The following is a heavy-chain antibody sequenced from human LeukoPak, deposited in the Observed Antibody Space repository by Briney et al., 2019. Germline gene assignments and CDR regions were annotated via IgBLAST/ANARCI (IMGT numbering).Heavy chain of an antibody. CDR2: IYYSGST. Sequence: SETLSLTCTVSGGSISSSSYYWGWIRQPPGKGLEWIGSIYYSGSTYYNPSLKSRVTISVDTSKNQFSLKLSSVTAADTAVYYCARDLSLGAEFDYWGQGTLVTVSS. CDR1: GGSISSSSYY. CDR3: ARDLSLGAEFDY. V-gene: IGHV4-39*07. J-gene: IGHJ4*02. D-gene: IGHD2/OR15-2a*01.